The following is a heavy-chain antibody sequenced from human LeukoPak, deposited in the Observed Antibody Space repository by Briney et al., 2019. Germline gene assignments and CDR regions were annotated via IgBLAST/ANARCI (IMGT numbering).Heavy chain of an antibody. CDR2: IWYDGSNK. CDR3: AREQQLVYEY. D-gene: IGHD6-13*01. Sequence: GRSLRLSCEASGFTFSTYGMHWVRQAPGKGLEWVAVIWYDGSNKNYADSVKGRFTISRDDAKNSLYLQMNSLRAEDTAVYYCAREQQLVYEYWGQGTLVTVSS. V-gene: IGHV3-33*01. CDR1: GFTFSTYG. J-gene: IGHJ4*02.